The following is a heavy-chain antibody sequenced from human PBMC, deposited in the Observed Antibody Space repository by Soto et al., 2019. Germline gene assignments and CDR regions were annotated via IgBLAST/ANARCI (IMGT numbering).Heavy chain of an antibody. D-gene: IGHD3-10*01. CDR2: IYYSGST. Sequence: SETLSLTCTGSGGSISSGDYYWSWIRQPPGKGLEWIGYIYYSGSTYYNPSIKSRVTISVDTSKNQFSLKLSSVTAADTAVYYCARVSSLYSRYYGSGSYLLWGQGTLVTVSS. J-gene: IGHJ4*02. V-gene: IGHV4-30-4*01. CDR1: GGSISSGDYY. CDR3: ARVSSLYSRYYGSGSYLL.